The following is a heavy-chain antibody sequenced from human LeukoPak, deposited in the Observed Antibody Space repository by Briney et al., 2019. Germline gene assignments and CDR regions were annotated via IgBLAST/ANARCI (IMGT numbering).Heavy chain of an antibody. CDR1: GFTFSSYS. V-gene: IGHV3-48*04. Sequence: GGSLRLSCAASGFTFSSYSMNWVRQAPGKGLEWVSYISSSSSTIYYADSVKGRFTISRDNAKNSLYLQMNSLRAEDTAVYYCARDKGEYGSKHYWYFDLWGRGTLVTVSS. D-gene: IGHD3-16*01. CDR3: ARDKGEYGSKHYWYFDL. J-gene: IGHJ2*01. CDR2: ISSSSSTI.